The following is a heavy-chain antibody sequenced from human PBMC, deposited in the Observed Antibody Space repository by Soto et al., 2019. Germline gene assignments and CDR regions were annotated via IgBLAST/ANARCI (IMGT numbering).Heavy chain of an antibody. J-gene: IGHJ6*02. CDR2: IIPILGTA. CDR3: ARDRKPEHYYCGIGV. Sequence: QVQLVQSGAEVKKPGSSVKVSCKASGGTFSSYAISWVRQAPGQGLEWMGGIIPILGTANYAQKFQGRVTITTGQSTSTAQLELCRPRSEDTAGYYCARDRKPEHYYCGIGVWGQGTTVTVSS. V-gene: IGHV1-69*05. CDR1: GGTFSSYA. D-gene: IGHD1-1*01.